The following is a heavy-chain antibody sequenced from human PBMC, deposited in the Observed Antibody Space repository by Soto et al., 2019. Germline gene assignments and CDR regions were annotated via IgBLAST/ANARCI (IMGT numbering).Heavy chain of an antibody. Sequence: SVKVSCKASGFTFTSSAVQWVRQARGQRLEWIGWIVVGSGNTNYAQKFQERVTITSDMSTSTAYMELSSLRSEDTAVYYCAADRPYCSGGSCYSVSGYWGQGTLVTVSS. J-gene: IGHJ4*02. CDR2: IVVGSGNT. D-gene: IGHD2-15*01. CDR3: AADRPYCSGGSCYSVSGY. V-gene: IGHV1-58*01. CDR1: GFTFTSSA.